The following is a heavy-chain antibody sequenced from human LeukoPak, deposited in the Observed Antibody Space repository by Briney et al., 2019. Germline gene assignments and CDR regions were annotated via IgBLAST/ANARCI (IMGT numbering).Heavy chain of an antibody. V-gene: IGHV4-39*01. D-gene: IGHD3-22*01. CDR1: GGSISSSSYY. J-gene: IGHJ4*02. CDR3: ARRGRGGSSGYYFDY. CDR2: IYYSGNT. Sequence: SETLSLTCTVSGGSISSSSYYWGWIRQPPGKGLEWIGSIYYSGNTYYTPSLKSRVTISVDTSKNQFSLKLSSVTAADTAVYCCARRGRGGSSGYYFDYWGQGTLVTVSS.